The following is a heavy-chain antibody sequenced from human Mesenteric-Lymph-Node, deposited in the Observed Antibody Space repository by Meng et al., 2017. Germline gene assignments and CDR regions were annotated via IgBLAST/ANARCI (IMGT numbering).Heavy chain of an antibody. CDR3: ASRFVVVTAIRKDY. Sequence: ASVKVPCKASGYTFTGYYMHWVRQAPGQGLEWMGWINPNSGGTNYAQKFQGRVTMTRDTSISTAYMELSRLRSDDTAVYYCASRFVVVTAIRKDYWGQGTLVTVSS. CDR1: GYTFTGYY. D-gene: IGHD2-21*02. V-gene: IGHV1-2*02. J-gene: IGHJ4*02. CDR2: INPNSGGT.